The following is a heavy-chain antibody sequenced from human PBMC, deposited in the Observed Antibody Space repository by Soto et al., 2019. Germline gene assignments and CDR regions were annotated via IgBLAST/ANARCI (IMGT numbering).Heavy chain of an antibody. Sequence: GGSLRLSCAASGFTFSSYWMHWVRQAPGKGLVWVSRINSDGSSTSYADSVKGRFTISRDNAKNTLYLQMNSLRAEDTAVYYCARAGDYDILTGYYIGFDYWGQGTLVTVSS. D-gene: IGHD3-9*01. V-gene: IGHV3-74*01. J-gene: IGHJ4*02. CDR3: ARAGDYDILTGYYIGFDY. CDR2: INSDGSST. CDR1: GFTFSSYW.